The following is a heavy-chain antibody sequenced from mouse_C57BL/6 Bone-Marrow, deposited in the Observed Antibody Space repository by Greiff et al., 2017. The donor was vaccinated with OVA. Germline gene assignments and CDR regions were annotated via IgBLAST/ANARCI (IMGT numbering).Heavy chain of an antibody. CDR3: AKHSLRSPFAY. V-gene: IGHV2-9*01. CDR1: GFSLTSYG. CDR2: IWGGGST. Sequence: QVQLKESGPGLVAPSQSLSISCTVSGFSLTSYGVDWVRQPPGEGLEWLGVIWGGGSTNYNSDLMSRLSICKANSKSQVYLKMNSLQTYDTAMYYSAKHSLRSPFAYWGQGTLVTVS. D-gene: IGHD1-1*01. J-gene: IGHJ3*01.